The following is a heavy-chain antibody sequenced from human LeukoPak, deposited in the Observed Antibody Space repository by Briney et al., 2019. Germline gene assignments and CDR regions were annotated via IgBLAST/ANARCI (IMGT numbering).Heavy chain of an antibody. Sequence: PSETLSLTCTVSGGSISSYYWSWIRQPPGKGLEWVGYIYYSGSTNYNPSLKSRVTISVDTSKNQFSLKLSSVTAADTAVYYCARGLSGGNSGYYFDYWGQGTLVTVSS. J-gene: IGHJ4*02. V-gene: IGHV4-59*01. CDR2: IYYSGST. D-gene: IGHD4-23*01. CDR3: ARGLSGGNSGYYFDY. CDR1: GGSISSYY.